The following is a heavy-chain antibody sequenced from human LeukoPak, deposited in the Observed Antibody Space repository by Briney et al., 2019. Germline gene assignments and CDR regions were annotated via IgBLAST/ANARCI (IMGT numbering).Heavy chain of an antibody. J-gene: IGHJ4*02. CDR3: AKATGSGSYYCPVAFDY. CDR1: GFTFSSYA. V-gene: IGHV3-23*01. CDR2: ISGSDGST. Sequence: QTGGSLRLSCAASGFTFSSYAMSWVRQAPGKGLEWVSAISGSDGSTYYADSVKGRFTISRDNSKNTLYLQMNSLRAEDTAVYYCAKATGSGSYYCPVAFDYWGQGTLVTVSS. D-gene: IGHD1-26*01.